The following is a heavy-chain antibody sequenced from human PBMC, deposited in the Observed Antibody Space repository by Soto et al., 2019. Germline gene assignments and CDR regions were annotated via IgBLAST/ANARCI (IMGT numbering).Heavy chain of an antibody. CDR1: GFTFSSYA. J-gene: IGHJ4*02. Sequence: PGGSLGLCCAASGFTFSSYAMSWVCQDPGKGLEWVSAISGSGGSTYYADSVKGRFTISRDNSKNTLYLQMNSLRAEDTAVYYCAKSPAFKYDYWGQGTLVTVSS. V-gene: IGHV3-23*01. CDR3: AKSPAFKYDY. D-gene: IGHD3-16*01. CDR2: ISGSGGST.